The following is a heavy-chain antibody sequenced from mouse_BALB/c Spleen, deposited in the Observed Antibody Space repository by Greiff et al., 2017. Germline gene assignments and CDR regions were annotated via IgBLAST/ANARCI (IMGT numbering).Heavy chain of an antibody. J-gene: IGHJ3*01. CDR2: ISSGGSYT. Sequence: EVQLVESGGGLVKPGGSLKLSCAASGFTFSSYTMSWVRQTPEKRLEWVATISSGGSYTYYPDSVKGRFTISRDNAKNTLYLQMSSLKSEDTAMYYCTREGTARAPAWLAYWGQGTLVTVSA. CDR1: GFTFSSYT. V-gene: IGHV5-6-4*01. CDR3: TREGTARAPAWLAY. D-gene: IGHD3-2*01.